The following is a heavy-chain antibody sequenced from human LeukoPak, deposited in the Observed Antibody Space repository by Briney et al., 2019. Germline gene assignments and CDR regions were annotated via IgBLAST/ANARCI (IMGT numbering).Heavy chain of an antibody. Sequence: GGSLRLSCAASGFTSSSYSMNWVRQAPGKGLEWVSYISSSSSTIYYADSVKGRFTISRDNAKNSLYLQMNSLRDEDTAVYYCARDRCSGGSCYSNYWGQGTLVTVSS. CDR1: GFTSSSYS. CDR2: ISSSSSTI. CDR3: ARDRCSGGSCYSNY. D-gene: IGHD2-15*01. V-gene: IGHV3-48*02. J-gene: IGHJ4*02.